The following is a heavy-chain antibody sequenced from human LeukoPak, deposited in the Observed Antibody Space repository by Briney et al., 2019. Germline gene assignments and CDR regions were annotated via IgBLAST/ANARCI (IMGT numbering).Heavy chain of an antibody. D-gene: IGHD6-19*01. Sequence: ASVKVSCKASGYAFTTYGISWVRQAPGQGLEWMGWISAYNGNTKYAQKLQGRVTMTTDTPTSTAYMELRSLKSDDTAVYYCARDRGAVAGTENWFDPWGLGTLVTVSS. CDR2: ISAYNGNT. J-gene: IGHJ5*02. CDR3: ARDRGAVAGTENWFDP. V-gene: IGHV1-18*04. CDR1: GYAFTTYG.